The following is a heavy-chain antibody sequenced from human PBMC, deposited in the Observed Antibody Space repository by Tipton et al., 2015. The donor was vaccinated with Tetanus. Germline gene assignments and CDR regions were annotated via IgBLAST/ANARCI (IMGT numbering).Heavy chain of an antibody. J-gene: IGHJ4*02. V-gene: IGHV4-39*01. CDR3: ARQGYNGTYQFDY. CDR2: TYYSGSP. CDR1: GGYVSTSGHY. Sequence: TLSLTCSVSGGYVSTSGHYWGWIRQAPGKGLEWLGSTYYSGSPHYNPSLNSRVTVFADPSKNHFSLSLISVTAADTAVYYCARQGYNGTYQFDYWGQGILVTVSS. D-gene: IGHD1-26*01.